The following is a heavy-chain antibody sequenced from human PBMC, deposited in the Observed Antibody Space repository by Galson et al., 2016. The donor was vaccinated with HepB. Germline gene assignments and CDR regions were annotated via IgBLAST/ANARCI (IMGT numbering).Heavy chain of an antibody. CDR2: VSPNGSTK. D-gene: IGHD6-19*01. CDR1: GFTFSNYN. Sequence: SLRLSCAASGFTFSNYNMNWVRQAPGKGMEWVSYVSPNGSTKYYADSVKGRFSISKDNAKNSLSLQMTSLRDDDTAVYYCARGLPFHSSGWYFDSWGQGILVTVSS. CDR3: ARGLPFHSSGWYFDS. J-gene: IGHJ4*02. V-gene: IGHV3-48*02.